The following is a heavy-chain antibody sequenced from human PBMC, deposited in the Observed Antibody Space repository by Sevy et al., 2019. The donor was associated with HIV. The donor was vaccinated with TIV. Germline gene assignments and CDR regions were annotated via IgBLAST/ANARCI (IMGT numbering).Heavy chain of an antibody. J-gene: IGHJ4*02. D-gene: IGHD6-13*01. CDR1: GFTFRSYA. Sequence: GGSLRLSCAGSGFTFRSYAIHWVRQAPGRGLEWVAVISYDGNKKYYADSVKGRFTISRDDSKNSLYLQMNSLRDEDTAVYYCARDVAAAGSYYFDYWGQGTLVTVSS. CDR2: ISYDGNKK. V-gene: IGHV3-30-3*01. CDR3: ARDVAAAGSYYFDY.